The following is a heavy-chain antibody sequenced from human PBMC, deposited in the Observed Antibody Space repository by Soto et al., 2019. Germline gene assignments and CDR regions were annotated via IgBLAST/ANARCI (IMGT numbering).Heavy chain of an antibody. CDR3: ARDRNCSGGSCYSGWFDP. CDR2: IYYSGST. D-gene: IGHD2-15*01. CDR1: GGSISSYY. V-gene: IGHV4-59*01. Sequence: QVQLQESGPGLVKPSETLSLTCTVSGGSISSYYWSWIRQPPGKGLEWIGYIYYSGSTNYNPSLKSRVPISVDTSKNQFSLKLSSVTAADTAVYYCARDRNCSGGSCYSGWFDPWGQGTLVTVSS. J-gene: IGHJ5*02.